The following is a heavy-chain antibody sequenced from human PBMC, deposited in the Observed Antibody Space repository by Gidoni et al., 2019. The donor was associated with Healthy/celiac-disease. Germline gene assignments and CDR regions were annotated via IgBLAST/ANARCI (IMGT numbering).Heavy chain of an antibody. CDR1: GFTFSSYG. CDR3: AKDRGDDAFDI. D-gene: IGHD4-17*01. CDR2: IAYDGSNK. V-gene: IGHV3-30*18. J-gene: IGHJ3*02. Sequence: QVQLVESGGGVVQPGRSLRLSCAASGFTFSSYGMPWVRQAPGKGLEWVAVIAYDGSNKYYADSGKGRFTISRDNSKNTLYLQMNSLRAEDTAVYYCAKDRGDDAFDIWGQGTMVTVSS.